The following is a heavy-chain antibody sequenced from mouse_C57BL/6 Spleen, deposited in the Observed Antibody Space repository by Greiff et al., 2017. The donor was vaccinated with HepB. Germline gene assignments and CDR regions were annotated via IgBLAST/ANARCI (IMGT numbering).Heavy chain of an antibody. CDR2: IYPSDSET. CDR3: ARGDYYGSEDY. CDR1: GYTFTSYW. Sequence: QVQLQQPGAELVRPGSSVKLSCKASGYTFTSYWMDWVKQRPGQGLEWIGNIYPSDSETHYNQKFKDKATLTVDKSSSTAYMQLSSLTSEDSAVYYCARGDYYGSEDYWGQGTTLTVSS. J-gene: IGHJ2*01. D-gene: IGHD1-1*01. V-gene: IGHV1-61*01.